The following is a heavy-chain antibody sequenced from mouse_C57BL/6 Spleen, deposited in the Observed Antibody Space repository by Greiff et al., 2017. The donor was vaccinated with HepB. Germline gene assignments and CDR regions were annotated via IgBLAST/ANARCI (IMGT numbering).Heavy chain of an antibody. J-gene: IGHJ4*01. V-gene: IGHV1-15*01. CDR1: GYTFTDYE. CDR3: TNGYAMDY. CDR2: IDPETGGT. Sequence: QVQLQQSGAELVRPGASVTLSCKASGYTFTDYEMHWVKQTPVHGLEWIGAIDPETGGTAYTQKFKGKAILTADKSSSTAYMELRSLTSEDSAVYYCTNGYAMDYWGQGTSVTVSS.